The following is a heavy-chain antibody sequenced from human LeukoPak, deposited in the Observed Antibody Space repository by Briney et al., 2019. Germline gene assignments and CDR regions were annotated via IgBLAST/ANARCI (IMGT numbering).Heavy chain of an antibody. CDR1: GGSISSYY. J-gene: IGHJ4*02. CDR3: ARGGNNFDY. V-gene: IGHV4-59*01. D-gene: IGHD1/OR15-1a*01. CDR2: IYYSGST. Sequence: LETLSLTCTVSGGSISSYYWSWIRQPPGKGLEWIWYIYYSGSTNYNPSLKSRVTISVDTSKNQFSLKLSSVTAADTAVYYCARGGNNFDYWGQGTLVTVSS.